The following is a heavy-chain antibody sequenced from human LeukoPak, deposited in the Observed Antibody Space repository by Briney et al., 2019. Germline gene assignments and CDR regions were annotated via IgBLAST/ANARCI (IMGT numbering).Heavy chain of an antibody. D-gene: IGHD3-10*01. J-gene: IGHJ4*02. CDR1: GFTFTDSW. V-gene: IGHV3-7*01. Sequence: GGSLRLSCAASGFTFTDSWMNWVRQVPGKGLEWLANINQDGSEKNYVDSVKDRFTISRDNAKMSLYLQMNSVRAEDTAVYYCAKERIGGSESWGQGTLVTVSS. CDR3: AKERIGGSES. CDR2: INQDGSEK.